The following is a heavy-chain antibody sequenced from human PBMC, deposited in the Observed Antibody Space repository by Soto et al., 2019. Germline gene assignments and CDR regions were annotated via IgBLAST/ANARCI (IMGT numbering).Heavy chain of an antibody. CDR2: ISYDGSNK. J-gene: IGHJ4*02. CDR3: AKDISVPAETPDY. V-gene: IGHV3-30*18. Sequence: GGSLRLSCAASGFTFSSYGMHWVRQAPGKGLEWVAVISYDGSNKYYADSVKGRFTISRDNSKNTLYLQMNSLRAEDTAVYYCAKDISVPAETPDYWGQGTLVTVSS. CDR1: GFTFSSYG. D-gene: IGHD2-2*01.